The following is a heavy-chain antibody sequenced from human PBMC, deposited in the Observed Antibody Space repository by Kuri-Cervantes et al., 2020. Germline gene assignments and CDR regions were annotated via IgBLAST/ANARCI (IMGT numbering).Heavy chain of an antibody. CDR1: GFTFSSYA. V-gene: IGHV3-23*01. Sequence: GGSLRLSCAASGFTFSSYAMHWVRQAPGKGLEWVSVISGSGGSTYYADSVKGRFTISRDNSKNTLYLQMNSLRAEDTAVYYCAKGTYGSGSYYAPDYWGQGTLVTVSS. CDR3: AKGTYGSGSYYAPDY. J-gene: IGHJ4*02. CDR2: ISGSGGST. D-gene: IGHD3-10*01.